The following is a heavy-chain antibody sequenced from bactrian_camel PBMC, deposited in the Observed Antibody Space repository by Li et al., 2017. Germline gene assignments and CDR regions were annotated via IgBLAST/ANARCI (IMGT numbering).Heavy chain of an antibody. J-gene: IGHJ4*01. V-gene: IGHV3S31*01. CDR1: GYTIRRYA. D-gene: IGHD1*01. CDR2: IDARGSTT. Sequence: VQLVESGGGSVQAGGSLRLSCAASGYTIRRYAVAWFRQAPGKEPEWVATIDARGSTTYYPPRPAGRFIISRDNAKNILYLQMNDLKTEDTAMYYCARDEGWTTETPETEGTQVTVS.